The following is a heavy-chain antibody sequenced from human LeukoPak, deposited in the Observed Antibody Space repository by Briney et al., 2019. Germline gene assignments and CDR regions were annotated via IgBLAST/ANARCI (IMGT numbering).Heavy chain of an antibody. CDR1: GFTFINAW. D-gene: IGHD2-8*01. V-gene: IGHV3-15*01. CDR3: TTENVVSVYGMANFDY. CDR2: IRSKTNGGTT. Sequence: GGPIRLSCASSGFTFINAWMCCVRQAPGKGREGVGRIRSKTNGGTTDYDAAFKRRVTISRDESKNTLLLQMNSLKTEDTAVYYCTTENVVSVYGMANFDYWGQGTLVTVSS. J-gene: IGHJ4*02.